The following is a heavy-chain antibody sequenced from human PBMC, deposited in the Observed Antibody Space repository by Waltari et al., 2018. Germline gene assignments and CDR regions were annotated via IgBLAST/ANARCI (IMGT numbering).Heavy chain of an antibody. CDR2: INHSGST. CDR1: GGSFSGYY. J-gene: IGHJ6*02. CDR3: ARRYYYYGMDV. Sequence: QVQLQQWGAGLLKPSETLSLTCAVYGGSFSGYYWSWIRQPPGKGLEWIGEINHSGSTNYNPSLKSRVTISVDTSKNQFSLKLSSVTAADTAVYYCARRYYYYGMDVWCQGTTVTVSS. V-gene: IGHV4-34*01.